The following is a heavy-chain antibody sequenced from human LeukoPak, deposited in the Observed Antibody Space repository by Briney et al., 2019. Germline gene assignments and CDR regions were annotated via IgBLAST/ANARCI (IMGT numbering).Heavy chain of an antibody. Sequence: GSLRLSCAASGFTFSTYWMHWVRQAPGKGLVWVSRIRPEGATTAYADSVKGRFTISRDNAKNTLFLQMNSLSAEDTAVYYCARDLDWILFDYWGQGTLVTVSS. D-gene: IGHD3-9*01. CDR3: ARDLDWILFDY. J-gene: IGHJ4*02. CDR2: IRPEGATT. V-gene: IGHV3-74*03. CDR1: GFTFSTYW.